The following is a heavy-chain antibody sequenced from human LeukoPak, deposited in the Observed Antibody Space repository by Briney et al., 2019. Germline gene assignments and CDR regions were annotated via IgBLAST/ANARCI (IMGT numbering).Heavy chain of an antibody. Sequence: GRSLRLSCAASGFTFSSYGMHWVRQAPGKGLEGVAVIWYDGSNKYYADSVKGRFTISRDNSKNTLYLQMNSLRAEDTAVYYCARLKVAGTRYYYYDMDVWGKGTTVTVSS. CDR1: GFTFSSYG. CDR3: ARLKVAGTRYYYYDMDV. D-gene: IGHD6-19*01. V-gene: IGHV3-33*01. J-gene: IGHJ6*04. CDR2: IWYDGSNK.